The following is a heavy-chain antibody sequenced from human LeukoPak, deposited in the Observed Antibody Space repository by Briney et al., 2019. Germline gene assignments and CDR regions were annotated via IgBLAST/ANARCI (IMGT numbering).Heavy chain of an antibody. CDR2: IYHYGTT. V-gene: IGHV4-30-2*01. D-gene: IGHD3-10*01. Sequence: SQTLSLTCVVSGDSISSSGSSWSWIRQPPGEGLEWIGYIYHYGTTYYNPFLRSRVTISIDRSNNQFSLKMTSMTAADTAVYYCARGYGSGSYYEYNWFDPWGRGTLVTVSS. CDR1: GDSISSSGSS. J-gene: IGHJ5*02. CDR3: ARGYGSGSYYEYNWFDP.